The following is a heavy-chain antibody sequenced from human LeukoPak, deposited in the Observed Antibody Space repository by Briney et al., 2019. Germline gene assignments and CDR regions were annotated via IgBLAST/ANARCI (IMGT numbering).Heavy chain of an antibody. CDR2: IYYSGST. CDR3: ASGEMANDY. CDR1: GGSISSGGYS. Sequence: PSQTLSLTCTVSGGSISSGGYSWSWIRQHPGKGLEWIGYIYYSGSTYYNPSLKSRVTISVDTSKNQFSLKLSSVTAADTAVYYCASGEMANDYWGQGTLVTVSS. V-gene: IGHV4-31*03. J-gene: IGHJ4*02. D-gene: IGHD5-24*01.